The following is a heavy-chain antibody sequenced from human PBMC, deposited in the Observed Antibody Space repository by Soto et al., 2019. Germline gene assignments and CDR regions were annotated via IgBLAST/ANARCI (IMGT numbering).Heavy chain of an antibody. V-gene: IGHV3-72*01. Sequence: EVQLVESGGGLVQPGGSLRLSCAASGFTFSDHYMDWVRQAPGKGLEWVGHIRNKANSYTTEYAASVKGRFTISRDDSKNSLYLQMNSLKTEDTAVYYCARVVGAPNWFVPWGQGTLVTVSS. CDR1: GFTFSDHY. CDR3: ARVVGAPNWFVP. J-gene: IGHJ5*02. CDR2: IRNKANSYTT. D-gene: IGHD1-26*01.